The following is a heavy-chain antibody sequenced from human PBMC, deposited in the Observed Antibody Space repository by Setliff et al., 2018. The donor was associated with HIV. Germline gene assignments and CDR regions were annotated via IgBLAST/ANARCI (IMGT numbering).Heavy chain of an antibody. V-gene: IGHV1-69*05. CDR3: ARGSTAPGFNWFDP. D-gene: IGHD6-13*01. CDR2: IIPIFRTT. CDR1: GGAFSSYA. Sequence: SVKVSCKASGGAFSSYAISWVRQAPGQGLEWIGGIIPIFRTTNFAQNFQGRVTFTTDESTSTAYMDLRSLISDDTAVYYCARGSTAPGFNWFDPWGQGTLVTVSS. J-gene: IGHJ5*02.